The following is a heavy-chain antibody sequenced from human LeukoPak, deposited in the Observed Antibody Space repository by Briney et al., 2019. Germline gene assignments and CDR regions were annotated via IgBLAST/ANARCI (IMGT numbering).Heavy chain of an antibody. V-gene: IGHV3-64*01. CDR1: GFTFSSYA. J-gene: IGHJ4*02. D-gene: IGHD3-10*01. CDR3: ARGGLLWFGELSGY. CDR2: ISSNGGST. Sequence: GGSLRLSCAASGFTFSSYAMHWVRQAPGKGLEYVSVISSNGGSTYYANSVKGRFTISRGNSKNTLYLQMGSLRAEDTAVYYCARGGLLWFGELSGYWGQGTLVTVSS.